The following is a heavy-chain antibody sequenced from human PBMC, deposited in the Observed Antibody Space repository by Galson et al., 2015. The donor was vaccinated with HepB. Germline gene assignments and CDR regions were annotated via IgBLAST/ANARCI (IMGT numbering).Heavy chain of an antibody. J-gene: IGHJ5*02. CDR3: ARGGGRYCLDA. CDR1: GFIVSNNY. D-gene: IGHD3-10*01. CDR2: IYSGGIT. V-gene: IGHV3-53*01. Sequence: SLRLSCAASGFIVSNNYMSWVRQAPGKGLEWVSVIYSGGITHYADSVRGRFTISRDNSRNTLYLEMNSLRGEDTAVYYCARGGGRYCLDAWGQGTLVIVSS.